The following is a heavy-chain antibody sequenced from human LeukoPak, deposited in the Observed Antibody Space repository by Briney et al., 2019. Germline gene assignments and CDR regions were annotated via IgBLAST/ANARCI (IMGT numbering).Heavy chain of an antibody. D-gene: IGHD6-13*01. CDR2: IYYSGST. Sequence: PSETLSLTCTVSGGSISSGGYYWSWIRQHPGKGLEWIGYIYYSGSTNYNPSLKSRVTISVDTSKNQFSLKLSSVTAAGTAVYYCARDPRIAAAGTRPWYFDLWGRGTLVTVSS. CDR1: GGSISSGGYY. V-gene: IGHV4-31*03. CDR3: ARDPRIAAAGTRPWYFDL. J-gene: IGHJ2*01.